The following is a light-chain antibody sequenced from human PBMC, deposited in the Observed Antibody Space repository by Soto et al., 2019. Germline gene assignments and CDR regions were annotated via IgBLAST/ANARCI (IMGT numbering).Light chain of an antibody. J-gene: IGKJ2*01. CDR1: QSVSSN. CDR2: DAS. CDR3: QQYNNWPQT. V-gene: IGKV3-15*01. Sequence: EIVMTQSPATLSVSPGERATLSCRASQSVSSNLAWYQQKPGQAPRLLIYDASTRATGIPATFSGSGSGTEFTLTISSLQSEDFAVYYCQQYNNWPQTFGQGTKLEIK.